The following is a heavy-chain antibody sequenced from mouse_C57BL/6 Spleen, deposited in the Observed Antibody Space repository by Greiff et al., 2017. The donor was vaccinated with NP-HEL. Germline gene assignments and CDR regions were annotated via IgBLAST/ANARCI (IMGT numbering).Heavy chain of an antibody. CDR2: IWGVGST. D-gene: IGHD1-1*01. Sequence: VKLVESGPGLVAPSQSLSITCTVSGFSLTSYGVDWVRQSPGKGLEWLGVIWGVGSTNYNSALKSRLSISKDNSKSQVFLKMNSLQTDDTAMYYCASNYYAPFAYWGQGTLVTVSA. CDR1: GFSLTSYG. J-gene: IGHJ3*01. V-gene: IGHV2-6*01. CDR3: ASNYYAPFAY.